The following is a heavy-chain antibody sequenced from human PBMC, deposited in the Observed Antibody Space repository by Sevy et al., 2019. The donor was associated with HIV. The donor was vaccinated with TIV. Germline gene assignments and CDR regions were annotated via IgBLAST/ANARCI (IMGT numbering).Heavy chain of an antibody. J-gene: IGHJ6*02. Sequence: GGSLRLSCAASGFTFSSYGMHWVRQAPGKGLEWVAVIWYDGINKYYGDSVKGGFTISRDNSKNTVYLQMTNLRAEDTAVYYCARAGDIVEVAAHYGMDVWGQGTTVTVSS. CDR1: GFTFSSYG. CDR2: IWYDGINK. D-gene: IGHD2-15*01. V-gene: IGHV3-33*01. CDR3: ARAGDIVEVAAHYGMDV.